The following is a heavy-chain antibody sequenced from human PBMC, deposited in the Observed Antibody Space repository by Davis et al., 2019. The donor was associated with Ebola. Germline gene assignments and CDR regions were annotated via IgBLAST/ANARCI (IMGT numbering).Heavy chain of an antibody. Sequence: GESLKISCAASGFTFSSYSMNWVRQAPGKGLEWVSYISSSSSTIYYADSVKGRFTIPRDNAKNSLYLQMNSLRDEDTAVYYCARDRGYDLYYYGMDVWGQGTTVTVSS. V-gene: IGHV3-48*02. CDR1: GFTFSSYS. D-gene: IGHD5-12*01. CDR2: ISSSSSTI. J-gene: IGHJ6*02. CDR3: ARDRGYDLYYYGMDV.